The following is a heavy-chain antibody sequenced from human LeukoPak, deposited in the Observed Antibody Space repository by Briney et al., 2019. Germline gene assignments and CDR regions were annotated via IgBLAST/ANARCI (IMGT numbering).Heavy chain of an antibody. CDR1: GYTFTSYA. J-gene: IGHJ5*02. Sequence: APVKVSCKASGYTFTSYAMHWVRQAPGQRLEWMGWINAGNGNTKYSQKFQGRVTITRDTSASTAYVELSSLRSEDTAVYYCARDSSGAGGWFDPWGQGTLVTVSS. V-gene: IGHV1-3*01. CDR2: INAGNGNT. D-gene: IGHD6-19*01. CDR3: ARDSSGAGGWFDP.